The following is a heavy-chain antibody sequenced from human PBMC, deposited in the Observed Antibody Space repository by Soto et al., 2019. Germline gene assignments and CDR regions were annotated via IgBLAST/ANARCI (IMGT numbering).Heavy chain of an antibody. D-gene: IGHD1-26*01. J-gene: IGHJ5*02. CDR3: ATRRNPRGTVGATSPLDP. CDR1: GFSVSSNY. V-gene: IGHV3-53*01. Sequence: GGSLRLSCAISGFSVSSNYLSWVRQAPGKGLEWVSVHYSGGSTYYADSVQGRFTISRDKSNNTLYLQMRRVRAEDTAVYFCATRRNPRGTVGATSPLDPWGQGTQVTVS. CDR2: HYSGGST.